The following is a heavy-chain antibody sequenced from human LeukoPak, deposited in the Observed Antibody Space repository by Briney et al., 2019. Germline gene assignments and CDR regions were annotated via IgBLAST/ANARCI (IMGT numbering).Heavy chain of an antibody. D-gene: IGHD6-13*01. CDR1: GVSISSGDYY. Sequence: SQTLSLTCTVSGVSISSGDYYWSWIRQPPGKGLEWIGYIYYSGSTYYNPSLKSRVTISVDTSKNQFSLKLSSVTAADTAVYYCARAVLHSSHNWFDPWGQGTLVTVSS. CDR3: ARAVLHSSHNWFDP. V-gene: IGHV4-30-4*08. J-gene: IGHJ5*02. CDR2: IYYSGST.